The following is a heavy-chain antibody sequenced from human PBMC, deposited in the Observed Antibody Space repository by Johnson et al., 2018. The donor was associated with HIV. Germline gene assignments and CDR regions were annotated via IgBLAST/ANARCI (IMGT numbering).Heavy chain of an antibody. J-gene: IGHJ3*02. D-gene: IGHD6-13*01. CDR3: AREQELIGERAFDI. CDR2: IYSGGST. Sequence: VQLVESGGGLVQPGGSLRVSCAASGFTVSSNYMSWVRQAPGEGLVWVSAIYSGGSTYYADSVKGRFTISRDNSKNTLYLQMNSLRAEDTAVYYCAREQELIGERAFDIWGQGTMVTVSS. CDR1: GFTVSSNY. V-gene: IGHV3-66*02.